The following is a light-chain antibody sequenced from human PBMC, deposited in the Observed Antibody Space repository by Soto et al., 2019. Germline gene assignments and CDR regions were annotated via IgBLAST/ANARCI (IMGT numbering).Light chain of an antibody. J-gene: IGKJ4*01. CDR3: LQDYNYPNT. V-gene: IGKV1-6*02. Sequence: AIQMTQSPSSLSASVGDRVTITCRASQAIRNDVAWYQQKAGKVPNLLIYAASHLQSGVPSRFSGSGFGTDFTLTISSLQPEDFATYYCLQDYNYPNTFGGGTKVEIK. CDR2: AAS. CDR1: QAIRND.